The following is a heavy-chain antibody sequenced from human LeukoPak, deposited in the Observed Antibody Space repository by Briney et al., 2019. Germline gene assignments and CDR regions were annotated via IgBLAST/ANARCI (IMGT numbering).Heavy chain of an antibody. V-gene: IGHV1-18*01. CDR3: ARDFNRESGYYYDSSGYYPNFDY. Sequence: GASVKVSCTASGYTFTSYGISWVRQAPGQGLEWMGWISAYNGNTNYAQKLQGRVTMTTDTSTSTAYMELRSLRSDDTAVYYCARDFNRESGYYYDSSGYYPNFDYWGQGTLVTVSS. D-gene: IGHD3-22*01. CDR1: GYTFTSYG. J-gene: IGHJ4*02. CDR2: ISAYNGNT.